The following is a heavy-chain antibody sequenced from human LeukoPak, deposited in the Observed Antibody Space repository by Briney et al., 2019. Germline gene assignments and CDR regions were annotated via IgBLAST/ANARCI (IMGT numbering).Heavy chain of an antibody. CDR3: ARGQSYYYYMGV. CDR2: ISSSGSTI. Sequence: GGSLRLSCAASGFTFSSYEMNWVRQAPGKGLEWVSYISSSGSTIYYADSVKGRFTISRDNAKNSLYLQMNSLRAEDTAVYYCARGQSYYYYMGVWGKGTTVTISS. CDR1: GFTFSSYE. V-gene: IGHV3-48*03. D-gene: IGHD6-19*01. J-gene: IGHJ6*03.